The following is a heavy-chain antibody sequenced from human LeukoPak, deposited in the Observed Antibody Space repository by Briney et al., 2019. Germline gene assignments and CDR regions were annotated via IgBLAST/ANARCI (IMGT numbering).Heavy chain of an antibody. CDR2: IYTSGST. CDR3: ARLRVSRGDNYFDY. D-gene: IGHD3-16*01. Sequence: PSETLSLTCTVSGGSISSYYWSWIRQPAGKGLEWIGRIYTSGSTNYNPSLKSRVTMSVDTSKNQFSLKLSSVTAADTAVYYCARLRVSRGDNYFDYWGQGTLATVSS. V-gene: IGHV4-4*07. J-gene: IGHJ4*02. CDR1: GGSISSYY.